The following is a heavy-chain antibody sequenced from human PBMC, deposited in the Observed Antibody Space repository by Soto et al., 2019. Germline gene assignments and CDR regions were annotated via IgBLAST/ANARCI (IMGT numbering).Heavy chain of an antibody. D-gene: IGHD3-3*01. J-gene: IGHJ4*02. Sequence: QVPLVQSGTEVKTPGASVKVSCKTSGYTFSKYDISWVRQAPGQGLEWMGLISAHSGRGNYAQKLQGRVTMTTDTSTSTAYMELGSLRSDDTAVYYCVRQYFDFWTDFPDFDYWGQGTMVTVSS. CDR1: GYTFSKYD. V-gene: IGHV1-18*01. CDR3: VRQYFDFWTDFPDFDY. CDR2: ISAHSGRG.